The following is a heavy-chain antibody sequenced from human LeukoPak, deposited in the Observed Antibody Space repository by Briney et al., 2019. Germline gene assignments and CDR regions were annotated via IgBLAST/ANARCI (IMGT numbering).Heavy chain of an antibody. CDR2: INSDGSST. J-gene: IGHJ5*02. D-gene: IGHD3-3*01. CDR3: ARAELWSGAGKQDNWFDP. CDR1: GFTFSSYW. Sequence: SLRLSCAAPGFTFSSYWMHWVRQAPGKGLVWVSRINSDGSSTSYADSVKGRFTISRDNAKNTLYLQMNSLRAEDTAVYYCARAELWSGAGKQDNWFDPWGQGTLVTVSS. V-gene: IGHV3-74*01.